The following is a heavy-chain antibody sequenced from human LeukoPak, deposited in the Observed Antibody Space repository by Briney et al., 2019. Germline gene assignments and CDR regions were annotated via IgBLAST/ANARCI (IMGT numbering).Heavy chain of an antibody. J-gene: IGHJ6*03. Sequence: SETLSLTCTVSGGSISSGSYYWSWIRQPAGKGLEWIGRIYTSGSTNYNPSLKSRVTISVDTSKNQFSLKLSSVTAADTAVYYCASQMGGGWFYYYYYYMDVWGEGTTVTVSS. V-gene: IGHV4-61*02. CDR2: IYTSGST. CDR3: ASQMGGGWFYYYYYYMDV. CDR1: GGSISSGSYY. D-gene: IGHD6-19*01.